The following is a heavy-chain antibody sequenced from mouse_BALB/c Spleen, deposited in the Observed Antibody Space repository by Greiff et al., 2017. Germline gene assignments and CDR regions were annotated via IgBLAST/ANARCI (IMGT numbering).Heavy chain of an antibody. J-gene: IGHJ2*01. V-gene: IGHV1S126*01. CDR3: ARCYGSSYYFDY. D-gene: IGHD1-1*01. Sequence: VQLQQSGPQLVRPGASVKISCKASGYSFTSYWMHWVKQRPGQGLEWIGMIDPSDSETRLNQKFKDKATLTVDKSSSTAYMQLSSPTSEDSAVYYCARCYGSSYYFDYWGQGTTLTVSS. CDR1: GYSFTSYW. CDR2: IDPSDSET.